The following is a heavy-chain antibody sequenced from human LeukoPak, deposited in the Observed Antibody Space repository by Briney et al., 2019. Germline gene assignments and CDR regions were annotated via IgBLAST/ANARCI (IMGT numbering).Heavy chain of an antibody. J-gene: IGHJ4*02. CDR2: IYYSGST. D-gene: IGHD2-2*01. V-gene: IGHV4-59*01. CDR3: ARDSSSSSCYPE. CDR1: GGSISSYY. Sequence: SETLSLTCTVSGGSISSYYWSWIRQPPGKGLEWIGYIYYSGSTNYNPSLKSRVTISVDTSKNQFSLKLSSVTAADTAVYYCARDSSSSSCYPEWGQGTLVTVSS.